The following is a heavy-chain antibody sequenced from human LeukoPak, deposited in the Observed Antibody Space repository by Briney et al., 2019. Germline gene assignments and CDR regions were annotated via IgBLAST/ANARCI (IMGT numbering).Heavy chain of an antibody. V-gene: IGHV4-34*01. J-gene: IGHJ4*02. CDR2: INHSGST. CDR1: GGSFSGYY. CDR3: ARPRLLYGSGPILV. Sequence: SETLSLTCAVYGGSFSGYYWSWIRQPPGKGLEWIGEINHSGSTNYNPSLKSRVTISVDTSKNQFSLKLSSVTAADTSVYYCARPRLLYGSGPILVWGQGNLLTVSS. D-gene: IGHD3-10*01.